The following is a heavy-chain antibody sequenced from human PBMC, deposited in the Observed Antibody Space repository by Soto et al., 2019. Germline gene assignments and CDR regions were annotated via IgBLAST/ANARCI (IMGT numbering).Heavy chain of an antibody. D-gene: IGHD5-12*01. V-gene: IGHV1-8*01. CDR3: ARGTFNGYNKIAYYYYLDV. Sequence: QVQLLQSGTEVKKPGASVKVSCKASGYTFTSYDINWVRQATGQGLEWMGWMNPKSGNRDYAQKFQGRVTMTWNTSISTSYMELNSLRSEDTAVYYCARGTFNGYNKIAYYYYLDVWGKGTTVTVSS. CDR1: GYTFTSYD. CDR2: MNPKSGNR. J-gene: IGHJ6*03.